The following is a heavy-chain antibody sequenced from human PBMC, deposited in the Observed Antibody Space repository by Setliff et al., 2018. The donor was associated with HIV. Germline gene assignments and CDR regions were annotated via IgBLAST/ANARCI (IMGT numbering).Heavy chain of an antibody. J-gene: IGHJ3*02. CDR3: VGPFGYNYFYI. CDR1: GFTVSSYW. CDR2: INNDGSST. D-gene: IGHD5-18*01. V-gene: IGHV3-74*01. Sequence: GGSLRLSCEASGFTVSSYWMHWVRQAPGKGLVWVSRINNDGSSTTSADSVKGRFTISKDIAKNTLYMQMNSLRAEDTAIYYCVGPFGYNYFYIWGQGTMVTVSS.